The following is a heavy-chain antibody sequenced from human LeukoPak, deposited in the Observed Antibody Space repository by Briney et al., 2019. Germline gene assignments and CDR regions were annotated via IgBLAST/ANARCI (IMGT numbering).Heavy chain of an antibody. CDR1: GGTFSSYA. Sequence: ASVKVSCKASGGTFSSYAISWVRQAPGQGLEWMGWMNPNSGNTGYAQKFQGRVTITRNASISTAYMELSSLRSEDTAVYYCARGTRYYDSSGYYSEDYWGQGTPVTVSS. CDR2: MNPNSGNT. V-gene: IGHV1-8*01. D-gene: IGHD3-22*01. CDR3: ARGTRYYDSSGYYSEDY. J-gene: IGHJ4*02.